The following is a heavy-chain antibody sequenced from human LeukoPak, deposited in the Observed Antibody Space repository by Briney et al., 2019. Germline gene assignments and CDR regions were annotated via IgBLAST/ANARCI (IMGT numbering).Heavy chain of an antibody. J-gene: IGHJ4*02. D-gene: IGHD1-26*01. V-gene: IGHV1-2*02. CDR2: INPNNGGT. Sequence: ASVKVSCKASGYTFTGHYMHWVRQAPGQGLEWMGWINPNNGGTNYAQKFQGRVTMTRDTSISTAYMELSRLRSDDTAVYYCARGYALYSVRYIDFDYWGQGTLVTVSS. CDR3: ARGYALYSVRYIDFDY. CDR1: GYTFTGHY.